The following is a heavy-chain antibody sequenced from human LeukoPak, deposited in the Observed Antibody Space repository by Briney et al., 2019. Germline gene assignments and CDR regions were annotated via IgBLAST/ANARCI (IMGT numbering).Heavy chain of an antibody. Sequence: GGSLRLSCAASGFTVSSNYMSWVRQAPGKGLEWVSVIYSGGSTYYADSVKGRFTISRDNSKNTLYLQMNSLRAEDTAVYYCAKDRPTWPIDYWGQGTLVTVSS. J-gene: IGHJ4*02. D-gene: IGHD5-12*01. V-gene: IGHV3-53*01. CDR1: GFTVSSNY. CDR2: IYSGGST. CDR3: AKDRPTWPIDY.